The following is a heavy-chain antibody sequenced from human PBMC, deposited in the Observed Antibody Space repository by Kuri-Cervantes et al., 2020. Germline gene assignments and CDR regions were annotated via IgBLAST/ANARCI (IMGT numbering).Heavy chain of an antibody. CDR3: ARGVAGRYSYYYYMDV. V-gene: IGHV4-39*07. Sequence: SETLSLTCTVSGGSISSSSYYWGWIRQPPGKGLEWIGSIYYSGSTYYNPSLKSRVTISVDTSKNQFSLKLSSVTAADTAVYYCARGVAGRYSYYYYMDVWGKGTTVTVSS. CDR2: IYYSGST. J-gene: IGHJ6*03. CDR1: GGSISSSSYY.